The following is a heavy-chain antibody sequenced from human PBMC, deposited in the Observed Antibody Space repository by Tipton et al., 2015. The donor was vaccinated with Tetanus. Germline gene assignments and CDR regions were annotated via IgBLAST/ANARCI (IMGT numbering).Heavy chain of an antibody. CDR1: VGAIIDSY. V-gene: IGHV4-59*01. J-gene: IGHJ4*02. CDR3: ARHAGAGATIWGTDY. D-gene: IGHD3-9*01. Sequence: TLSLTCTVSVGAIIDSYWGWIRQSPGKGLEWIGYIYYSGSTNYSPSLKSRVTISIDTSKSQFSLKMTSVTAADTGMYYCARHAGAGATIWGTDYWGQGTLVTVSS. CDR2: IYYSGST.